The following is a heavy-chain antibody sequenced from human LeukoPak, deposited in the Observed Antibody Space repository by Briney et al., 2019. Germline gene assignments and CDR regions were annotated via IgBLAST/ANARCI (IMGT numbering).Heavy chain of an antibody. J-gene: IGHJ4*02. D-gene: IGHD1-20*01. CDR1: GFTFSSYG. Sequence: PGGTLRLSCAASGFTFSSYGMSWVRQAPGKGLEWVSAISGSGGSTYYADSVKGRFTISRDNSKNTLYLQMNSLRAEDTAVYYCAKAVSYNWNLFFDYWGRGTLVTVSS. V-gene: IGHV3-23*01. CDR2: ISGSGGST. CDR3: AKAVSYNWNLFFDY.